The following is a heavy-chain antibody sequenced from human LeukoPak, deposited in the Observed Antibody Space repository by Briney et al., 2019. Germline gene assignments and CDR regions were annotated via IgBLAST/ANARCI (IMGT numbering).Heavy chain of an antibody. V-gene: IGHV1-18*01. D-gene: IGHD6-19*01. J-gene: IGHJ4*02. Sequence: ASVKVSCKASGYTFSTSGISWVRQAPGQGLEWMGWISVYNGNTNYAQKLQGRVTMTTDTSTSTAYMELRSLRSDDTAVYYCARGSQWLVPNGGGAAAVTFVGYFDYWGQGTLVTVSS. CDR1: GYTFSTSG. CDR3: ARGSQWLVPNGGGAAAVTFVGYFDY. CDR2: ISVYNGNT.